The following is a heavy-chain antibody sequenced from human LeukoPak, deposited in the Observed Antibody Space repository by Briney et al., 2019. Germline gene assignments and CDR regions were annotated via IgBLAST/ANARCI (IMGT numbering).Heavy chain of an antibody. CDR1: GYTFTSYG. CDR3: ARRENHVPHLMPLGVVRNAYDI. D-gene: IGHD3-3*01. CDR2: ISARNGNT. J-gene: IGHJ3*02. Sequence: GASVKVSCKASGYTFTSYGISWVRQAPGQGLQWMGWISARNGNTNYAQTFQGRVSMTTDPSTSTAYLELRSLTSDDTAMYYCARRENHVPHLMPLGVVRNAYDIWGQGTMVTVSS. V-gene: IGHV1-18*01.